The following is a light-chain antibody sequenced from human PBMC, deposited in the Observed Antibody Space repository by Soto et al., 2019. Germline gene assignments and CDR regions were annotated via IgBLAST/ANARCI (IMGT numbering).Light chain of an antibody. CDR2: KAS. J-gene: IGKJ1*01. V-gene: IGKV1-5*03. Sequence: DIQMTQSPSTLSGSVGDRVTITCRASQTISSWLAWYQQKPGKAPKLLIYKASTLKSGVPSRFSGSGSGTEFTLTISSLQPDDFATYYCQHYNSSSEAFGQGTKVELQ. CDR3: QHYNSSSEA. CDR1: QTISSW.